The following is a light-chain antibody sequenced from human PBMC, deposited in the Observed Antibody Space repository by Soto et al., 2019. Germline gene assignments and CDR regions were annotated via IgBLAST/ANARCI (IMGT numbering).Light chain of an antibody. V-gene: IGKV1-5*03. CDR2: KAS. CDR1: QTISSW. CDR3: HHYIRYSEA. J-gene: IGKJ1*01. Sequence: DIQMTQSPSTLSGSVGDRVTITCRASQTISSWLAWYQQKPGKAHKLLIYKASTLKSGVPSRFSGSGSGTEFTLTISSLQPDDFETYYCHHYIRYSEAFGQGTKVELK.